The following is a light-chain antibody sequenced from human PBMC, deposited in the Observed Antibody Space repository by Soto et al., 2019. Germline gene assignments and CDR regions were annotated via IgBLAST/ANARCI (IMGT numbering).Light chain of an antibody. V-gene: IGKV1-33*01. J-gene: IGKJ5*01. CDR1: QDISNY. Sequence: DIQMTQSPASLSVSVGDRVTITCQASQDISNYLHWFQQKPGKAPQLLIFDVSNLQTGVPSRFSGGGSGTDFALTISSLEPEVIATYYCHQYDSLPLTFGQGTRLEI. CDR2: DVS. CDR3: HQYDSLPLT.